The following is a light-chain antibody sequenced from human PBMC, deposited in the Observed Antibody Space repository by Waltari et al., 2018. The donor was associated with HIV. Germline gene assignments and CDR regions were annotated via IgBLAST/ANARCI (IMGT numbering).Light chain of an antibody. CDR3: GTWDSSLSAVV. V-gene: IGLV1-51*01. CDR2: DSK. Sequence: QSVLTQPPSVSAAPGQKVTISCSGSSSNIGHNYVSWYQQLPRTAPKLLIYDSKKRASGMPERFSGSKSGTSASLGSSGLQTGDEADYYCGTWDSSLSAVVFGGGTKLTVL. J-gene: IGLJ2*01. CDR1: SSNIGHNY.